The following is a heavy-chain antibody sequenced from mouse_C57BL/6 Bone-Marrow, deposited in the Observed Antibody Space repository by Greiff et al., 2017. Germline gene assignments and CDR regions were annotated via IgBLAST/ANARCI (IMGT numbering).Heavy chain of an antibody. CDR2: IYPGDGDT. CDR3: ARDWDYFDY. D-gene: IGHD4-1*01. V-gene: IGHV1-80*01. J-gene: IGHJ2*01. Sequence: LVESGAELVKPGASVKISCKVSGYAFSTYWMNWVKQRPGKGLEWIGQIYPGDGDTNYSGKFKGKATLTADKSSSTAYMQLSSLTSEDSAVYFCARDWDYFDYWGQGTTLTVSS. CDR1: GYAFSTYW.